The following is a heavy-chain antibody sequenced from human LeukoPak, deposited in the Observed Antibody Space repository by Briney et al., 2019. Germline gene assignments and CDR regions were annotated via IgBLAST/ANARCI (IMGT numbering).Heavy chain of an antibody. Sequence: GGSLRLSCAASGFTYSNYWMSWVRQAPGKGLEWVANIKQDGNEKYYVDSVKGRFTISRDNAKNSLYLQMNSLRAEDTAVYYCAIEPDYGDHWYFDLWGRGTLVSVSS. CDR2: IKQDGNEK. D-gene: IGHD4-17*01. J-gene: IGHJ2*01. CDR3: AIEPDYGDHWYFDL. CDR1: GFTYSNYW. V-gene: IGHV3-7*03.